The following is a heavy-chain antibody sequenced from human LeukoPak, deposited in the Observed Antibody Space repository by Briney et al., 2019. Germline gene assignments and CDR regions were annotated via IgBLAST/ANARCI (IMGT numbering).Heavy chain of an antibody. Sequence: PGGSLRLSCAASGFIFSDYGIHWVRQAPGEGLEWVAVISYDGSNKYYADSVKGRFTISRDNSKNTLYLQMNSLRAEDTAVYYCAKDGYSYGGAYFDYWGQGTLVTVSS. J-gene: IGHJ4*02. CDR3: AKDGYSYGGAYFDY. CDR2: ISYDGSNK. V-gene: IGHV3-30*18. D-gene: IGHD5-18*01. CDR1: GFIFSDYG.